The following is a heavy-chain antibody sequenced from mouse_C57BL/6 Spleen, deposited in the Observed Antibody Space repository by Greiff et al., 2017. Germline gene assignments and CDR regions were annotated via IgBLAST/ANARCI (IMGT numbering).Heavy chain of an antibody. D-gene: IGHD1-1*01. Sequence: QVQLQQPGAELVKPGASVKMSCKASGYTFTSYWITWVKQRPGQGLEWIGDIYPGSGSTNYNEKFKSKATLTVDTSSSTADMQLSSLTSENSAGSDGAREYYGSRYFDVWGTGTTVTVSS. J-gene: IGHJ1*03. CDR3: AREYYGSRYFDV. CDR1: GYTFTSYW. V-gene: IGHV1-55*01. CDR2: IYPGSGST.